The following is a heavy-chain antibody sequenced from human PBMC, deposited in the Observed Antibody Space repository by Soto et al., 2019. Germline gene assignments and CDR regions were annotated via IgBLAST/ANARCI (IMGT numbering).Heavy chain of an antibody. CDR1: GGSISNYY. D-gene: IGHD3-3*01. J-gene: IGHJ4*02. Sequence: PSETLSLTCTVSGGSISNYYCNWIRQPAGKGLEWIGRIDTSGSTNYNPSLKSRVTMSVDTSKQEFSLKLSSVTAADTALYYCARGGQDFLSGPFDYWGRGALVTVCS. CDR2: IDTSGST. V-gene: IGHV4-4*07. CDR3: ARGGQDFLSGPFDY.